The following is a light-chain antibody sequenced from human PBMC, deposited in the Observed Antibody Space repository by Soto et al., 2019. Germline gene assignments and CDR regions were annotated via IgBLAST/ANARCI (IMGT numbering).Light chain of an antibody. CDR3: QTWDTGASVV. V-gene: IGLV4-69*01. Sequence: QPVLTQSPSASASLGASVKLTCTLSSGHSSYAIAWHQQQPGKGPRYLMKLSSDGSHSKGDGIPDRSAGASSGAERYLTISRLQSEDEADYYCQTWDTGASVVFGGGTQLTFL. CDR1: SGHSSYA. CDR2: LSSDGSH. J-gene: IGLJ2*01.